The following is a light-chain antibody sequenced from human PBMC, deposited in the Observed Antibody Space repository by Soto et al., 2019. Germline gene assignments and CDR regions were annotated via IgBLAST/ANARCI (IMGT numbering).Light chain of an antibody. V-gene: IGLV2-14*03. Sequence: QSVLTQPAPVSGSPGQSITISCTGTSSDVGGYNYVSWYQQHPGKAPKLMIYDVSNRPSGVPNRFSGSKSGNTASLTISGLQTEDESDYYCSSYTGTSTYVFGTGTNVTVL. CDR3: SSYTGTSTYV. J-gene: IGLJ1*01. CDR1: SSDVGGYNY. CDR2: DVS.